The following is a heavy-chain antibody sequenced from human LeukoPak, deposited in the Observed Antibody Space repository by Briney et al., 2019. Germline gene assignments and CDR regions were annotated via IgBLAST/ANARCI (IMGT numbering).Heavy chain of an antibody. CDR1: GFTFSPHY. Sequence: PGGSLRLSCPASGFTFSPHYMDWVRQSPGQGLEWVGLIRNKANGYTTIYAASVKGRFTISRDDSKNTLYLQMNSLQTEDTAVYYCTTFSAGFWGQGTLVTVSS. CDR3: TTFSAGF. V-gene: IGHV3-72*01. D-gene: IGHD1-14*01. J-gene: IGHJ4*02. CDR2: IRNKANGYTT.